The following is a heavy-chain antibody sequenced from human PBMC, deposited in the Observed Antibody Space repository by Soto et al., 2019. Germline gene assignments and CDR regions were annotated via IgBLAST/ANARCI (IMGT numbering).Heavy chain of an antibody. D-gene: IGHD6-19*01. CDR3: VRTRQQWLVGDS. Sequence: QAQLVQSGAEVKKPGASVKVACKASGYTLSSVGIHWVRQAPGQRLEWMGWINAGNGNTKYSQKLQGRVTFSRDTSANTAYMELTSLTSEDTAVYYCVRTRQQWLVGDSWGQGSLVTVSS. J-gene: IGHJ4*02. CDR1: GYTLSSVG. CDR2: INAGNGNT. V-gene: IGHV1-3*01.